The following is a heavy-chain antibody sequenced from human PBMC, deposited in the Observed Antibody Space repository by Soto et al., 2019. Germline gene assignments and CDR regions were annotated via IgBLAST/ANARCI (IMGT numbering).Heavy chain of an antibody. D-gene: IGHD1-20*01. Sequence: QVQLVQSGAEEKKPGASVKVSCKASGYTFTSYAMHWVRQAPGQRLEWMGWINAGNGNTKYSQKFQGRVTITKDTSASTAYMELSSLRSEDTAVYYCARGITLPTPLDYWGQGTLVTVSS. J-gene: IGHJ4*02. CDR3: ARGITLPTPLDY. V-gene: IGHV1-3*05. CDR2: INAGNGNT. CDR1: GYTFTSYA.